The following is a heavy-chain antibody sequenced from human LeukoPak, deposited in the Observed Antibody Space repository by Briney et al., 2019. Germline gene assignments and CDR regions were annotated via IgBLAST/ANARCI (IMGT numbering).Heavy chain of an antibody. CDR1: GGSISGTNW. CDR2: IYYSGST. V-gene: IGHV4-4*02. Sequence: SGTLSLTCGVSGGSISGTNWWSWVRQPPGKGLEWIGTIYYSGSTYYNPSLKSRVTISVDTSKNQFALKVSSVTAADTAVYYCARHQFYGSGSYYFDFWGQGALVTVSS. J-gene: IGHJ4*02. D-gene: IGHD3-10*01. CDR3: ARHQFYGSGSYYFDF.